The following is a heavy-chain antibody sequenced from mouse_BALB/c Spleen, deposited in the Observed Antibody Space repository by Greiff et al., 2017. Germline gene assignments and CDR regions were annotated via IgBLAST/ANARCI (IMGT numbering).Heavy chain of an antibody. CDR3: ARDYYGSSYWYFDV. Sequence: VQLKESGPGLVAPSQSLSITCTVSGFSLTSYGVSWVRQPPGKGLEWLGMIWGDGSTDYNSALKSRLSISKDNSKSQVFLKMNSLQTDDTARYYCARDYYGSSYWYFDVWGAGTTVTVSS. V-gene: IGHV2-6-7*01. J-gene: IGHJ1*01. CDR2: IWGDGST. CDR1: GFSLTSYG. D-gene: IGHD1-1*01.